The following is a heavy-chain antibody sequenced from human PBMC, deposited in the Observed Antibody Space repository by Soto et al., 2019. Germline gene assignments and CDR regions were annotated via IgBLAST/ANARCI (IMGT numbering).Heavy chain of an antibody. CDR2: IYYSGST. CDR3: ARGLSIYDPPAY. J-gene: IGHJ4*02. D-gene: IGHD3-3*01. CDR1: GGSISSGGFF. V-gene: IGHV4-31*03. Sequence: PSETLSLTCTVSGGSISSGGFFWTWIRQRPGKGLEWIGYIYYSGSTYYNPSLKSRVTMSVDTSKNQFSLQLSSVTAADTAVYYCARGLSIYDPPAYWGQGALVTVSS.